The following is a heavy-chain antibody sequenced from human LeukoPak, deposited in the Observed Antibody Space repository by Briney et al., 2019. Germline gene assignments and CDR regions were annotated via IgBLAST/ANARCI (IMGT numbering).Heavy chain of an antibody. CDR2: INPNSGGT. Sequence: ASVKVSCKASGYTFTSYDINWVRQAPGQGLEWMGWINPNSGGTNYAQKFQGRVTMTRDTSISTAYMELSRLRSDDTAVYYCAKNVRGYSGFVRRTYYYYMDVWGKGTTVTVSS. CDR3: AKNVRGYSGFVRRTYYYYMDV. D-gene: IGHD5-12*01. J-gene: IGHJ6*03. CDR1: GYTFTSYD. V-gene: IGHV1-2*02.